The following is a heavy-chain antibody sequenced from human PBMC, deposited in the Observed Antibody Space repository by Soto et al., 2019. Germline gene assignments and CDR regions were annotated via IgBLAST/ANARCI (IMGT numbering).Heavy chain of an antibody. V-gene: IGHV1-18*04. CDR3: ARSYFDSWTEYSNPVKY. Sequence: QVQLVQSAAEVKKPGASVKVSCKASGYTFANYDISWVRQAPGQGLEWMGWISTKSGNTEDAQNVQGRVTLTADSSTTTVHMELRSLRSDDTAVYYCARSYFDSWTEYSNPVKYWGQGTLVAVSS. D-gene: IGHD3-3*01. CDR2: ISTKSGNT. J-gene: IGHJ4*02. CDR1: GYTFANYD.